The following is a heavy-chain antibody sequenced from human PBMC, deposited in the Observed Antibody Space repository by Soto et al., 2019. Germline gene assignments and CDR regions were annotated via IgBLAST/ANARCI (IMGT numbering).Heavy chain of an antibody. D-gene: IGHD3-22*01. J-gene: IGHJ6*02. CDR3: AKDLWYYYDSSGYYYLWDYYYGMDV. CDR1: GFTFSSYG. CDR2: ISYDGSNK. V-gene: IGHV3-30*18. Sequence: QVQLVESGGGVVQPGRSLRLSCAASGFTFSSYGMHWVRQAPGKGLEWVAVISYDGSNKYYADSVKGRFTISRDNSKNTLYLQMNSLRAEDTAVYYCAKDLWYYYDSSGYYYLWDYYYGMDVWGQGTTVTVSS.